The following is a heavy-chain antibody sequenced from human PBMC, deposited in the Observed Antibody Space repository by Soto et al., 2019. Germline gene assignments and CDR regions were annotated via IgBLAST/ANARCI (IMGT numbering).Heavy chain of an antibody. CDR2: IYYSGST. J-gene: IGHJ6*02. D-gene: IGHD3-10*01. Sequence: ETLSLTCTVSGGSISSYYWSWIRQPPGKGLEWIGYIYYSGSTNYNPSLKSRVTISVDTSKNQFSLKLSSVTAAGTAVYYCASFTHYYGSGSYYNDYYYGMDVWGQGTTVTVSS. V-gene: IGHV4-59*01. CDR1: GGSISSYY. CDR3: ASFTHYYGSGSYYNDYYYGMDV.